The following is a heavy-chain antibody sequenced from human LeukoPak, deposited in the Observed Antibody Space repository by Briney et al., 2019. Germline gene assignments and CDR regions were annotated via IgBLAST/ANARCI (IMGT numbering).Heavy chain of an antibody. CDR3: ARESITGDRDFDY. D-gene: IGHD7-27*01. J-gene: IGHJ4*02. V-gene: IGHV3-48*01. CDR1: GFSSSSYS. CDR2: ISSGSRTI. Sequence: GGSLRLSCAASGFSSSSYSMNWVRPAPGRGREWISYISSGSRTIFYADSVKGRFTIFRDNAKNSLYLLMNSLRADDTAVYYCARESITGDRDFDYWGQGTLITVSS.